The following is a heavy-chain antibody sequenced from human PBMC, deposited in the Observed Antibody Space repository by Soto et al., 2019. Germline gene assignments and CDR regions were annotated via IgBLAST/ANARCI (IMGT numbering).Heavy chain of an antibody. D-gene: IGHD3-3*01. J-gene: IGHJ4*02. V-gene: IGHV1-18*01. CDR2: ISAYNGHI. CDR1: GYTFTSYG. Sequence: QVQLVQSGAEVKKPGASVKVYCKAAGYTFTSYGITWVRQAPGQGLEWMGWISAYNGHIKYAQKFQGRVTMITDTSTSTAYMELRSLRSDDTAVYYCARDPRITTLGVVINPPFDSWGQGTLVTVSS. CDR3: ARDPRITTLGVVINPPFDS.